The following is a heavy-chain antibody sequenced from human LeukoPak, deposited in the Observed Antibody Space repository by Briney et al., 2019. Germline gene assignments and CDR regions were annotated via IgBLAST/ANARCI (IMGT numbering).Heavy chain of an antibody. J-gene: IGHJ5*02. Sequence: SETLSLTCTVSGGSISSSSYYWGWIRQPPGKGLEWIGSIYYSGSTYYNPSLKSRVTISVDTSKNQFSLKLSSVTAADTAVYYCARNKYYYGSRNYGVPNWFDPCGQGTLVTISS. D-gene: IGHD3-10*01. CDR1: GGSISSSSYY. CDR2: IYYSGST. CDR3: ARNKYYYGSRNYGVPNWFDP. V-gene: IGHV4-39*07.